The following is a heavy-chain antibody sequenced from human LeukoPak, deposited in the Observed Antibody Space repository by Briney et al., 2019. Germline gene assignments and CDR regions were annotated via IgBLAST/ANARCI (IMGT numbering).Heavy chain of an antibody. Sequence: SQTLSLTCAVSGDSVSSNSAAWNWIRQSPSRGLEWLGRTYYRSNWFNDFALSVKSRITINPDTSKNQFSLQLNSVTPEDTAVYYCAKNYGDSNWFDPWGQGTLVTVSS. V-gene: IGHV6-1*01. D-gene: IGHD4-17*01. CDR3: AKNYGDSNWFDP. J-gene: IGHJ5*02. CDR1: GDSVSSNSAA. CDR2: TYYRSNWFN.